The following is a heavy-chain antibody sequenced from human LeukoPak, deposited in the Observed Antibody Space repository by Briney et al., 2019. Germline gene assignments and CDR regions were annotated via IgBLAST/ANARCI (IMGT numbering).Heavy chain of an antibody. CDR1: GYTFTSYA. J-gene: IGHJ4*02. CDR2: INAGNGNT. Sequence: ASVKVSCKASGYTFTSYAMHWVRQAPGQRLEWMGWINAGNGNTKYSQKFQGRVTITRGTSVSTAYMELSSLRSEDTAVYYCARRCSGGSCYFDYWGQGTLVTVSS. CDR3: ARRCSGGSCYFDY. V-gene: IGHV1-3*01. D-gene: IGHD2-15*01.